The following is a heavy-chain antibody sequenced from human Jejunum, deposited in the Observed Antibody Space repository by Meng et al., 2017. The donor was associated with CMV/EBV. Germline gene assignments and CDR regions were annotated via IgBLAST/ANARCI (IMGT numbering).Heavy chain of an antibody. V-gene: IGHV3-23*03. D-gene: IGHD3-9*01. CDR1: CG. CDR3: AKVILLPRRGPAASNYYALDV. CDR2: ISAGSTVL. J-gene: IGHJ6*02. Sequence: CGMTWVRQAPGKGLEWVSFISAGSTVLHYADSVKGRFTISRDNSKNTLYLQMNSLRAEDSAVYYCAKVILLPRRGPAASNYYALDVWGQGTAVTVSS.